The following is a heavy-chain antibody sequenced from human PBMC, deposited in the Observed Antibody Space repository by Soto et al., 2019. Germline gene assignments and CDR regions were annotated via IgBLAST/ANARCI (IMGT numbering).Heavy chain of an antibody. Sequence: PSVKVSCKPSGYTFTTYAISWVRQAPGQGLEWMGWINTYSGNTNYAQKLQGRVTMTTDTSTSTAYMELRSLRSDDTAVYYCARESCGGDCYSGLDQWGQGTLVTVSS. CDR3: ARESCGGDCYSGLDQ. J-gene: IGHJ4*02. CDR1: GYTFTTYA. D-gene: IGHD2-21*02. CDR2: INTYSGNT. V-gene: IGHV1-18*01.